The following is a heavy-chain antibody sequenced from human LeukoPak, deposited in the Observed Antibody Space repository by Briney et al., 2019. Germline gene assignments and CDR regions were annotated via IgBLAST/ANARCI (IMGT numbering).Heavy chain of an antibody. J-gene: IGHJ4*02. V-gene: IGHV3-21*01. Sequence: GGSLRLSCAASGFTFSSYSMNWVRQAPGKGLEWVSSISSSSSYIYYADSVKGRFTISRDNSKNTLYLQMNSLRAEDTAVYYCARGTIAAAGTLDYWGQGTLVTVSS. D-gene: IGHD6-13*01. CDR2: ISSSSSYI. CDR3: ARGTIAAAGTLDY. CDR1: GFTFSSYS.